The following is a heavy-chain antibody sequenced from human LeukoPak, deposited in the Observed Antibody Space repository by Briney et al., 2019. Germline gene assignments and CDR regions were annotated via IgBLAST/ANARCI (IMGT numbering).Heavy chain of an antibody. D-gene: IGHD3-22*01. J-gene: IGHJ4*02. CDR2: IIYSGST. V-gene: IGHV4-39*01. Sequence: SETLSLTCTVSGGSISSSSYYWGWIRQPPGKGLEWIGSIIYSGSTYYNPSLKSRVTISVDTSKNQFSLRLSSVTAADTAVYYCARLTYTYYYDSSTYSFWGQGTLVTVSS. CDR3: ARLTYTYYYDSSTYSF. CDR1: GGSISSSSYY.